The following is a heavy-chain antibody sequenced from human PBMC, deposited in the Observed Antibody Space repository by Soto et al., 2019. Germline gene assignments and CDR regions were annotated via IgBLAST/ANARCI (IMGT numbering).Heavy chain of an antibody. CDR2: ISYSGST. V-gene: IGHV4-31*03. CDR3: ARGRVTISGYYPFFDY. J-gene: IGHJ4*02. CDR1: GGSISSGGYY. Sequence: QVQLQESGPGLVKPSQTLSLTCTVSGGSISSGGYYWSWIRQHPGKGLEWIGYISYSGSTYYNPSLKSRVTISVDTSKNHSALKLSSVTAADTAVYYCARGRVTISGYYPFFDYWGQGTLVTVSS. D-gene: IGHD3-22*01.